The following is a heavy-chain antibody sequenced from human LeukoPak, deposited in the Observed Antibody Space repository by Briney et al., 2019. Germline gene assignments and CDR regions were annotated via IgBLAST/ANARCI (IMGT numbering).Heavy chain of an antibody. CDR1: GFTFNSYS. Sequence: AGGSLRLSCAASGFTFNSYSMNWVRQAPGKGLEWVSSISSSSSYIYYADSVKGRFTISRDNAKNSLYLQMNSLRVEVTAVYYCASDQDCYDSNAFDIWGQGTMVTVSS. V-gene: IGHV3-21*01. D-gene: IGHD3-22*01. J-gene: IGHJ3*02. CDR2: ISSSSSYI. CDR3: ASDQDCYDSNAFDI.